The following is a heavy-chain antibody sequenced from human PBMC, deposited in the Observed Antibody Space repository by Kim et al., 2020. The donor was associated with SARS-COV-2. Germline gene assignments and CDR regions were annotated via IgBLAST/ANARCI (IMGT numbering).Heavy chain of an antibody. Sequence: GGSLRLSCAASGFSFSDFYINWIRQAPGKGLEWVSYISATGRTAYYADSVKGRFTITRDNANNSVHLQMNSLSAEDTAVYFCARDPRLGGGFDDYLSYY. V-gene: IGHV3-11*01. CDR3: ARDPRLGGGFDDYLSYY. D-gene: IGHD3-9*01. J-gene: IGHJ6*03. CDR1: GFSFSDFY. CDR2: ISATGRTA.